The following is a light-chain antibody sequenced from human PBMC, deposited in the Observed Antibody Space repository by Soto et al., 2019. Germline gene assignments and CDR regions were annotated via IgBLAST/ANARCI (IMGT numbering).Light chain of an antibody. Sequence: DIQLTQSPSFLSASVGDTVTITCLASQGMSTYLAWYQQKPGKVPKLLIRSASTLQSGVPPRFSGGGSGTEFTHTISTLQPDDSGIYYCQQLNGYQLAFGGGTNVDIK. V-gene: IGKV1-9*01. CDR1: QGMSTY. J-gene: IGKJ4*01. CDR2: SAS. CDR3: QQLNGYQLA.